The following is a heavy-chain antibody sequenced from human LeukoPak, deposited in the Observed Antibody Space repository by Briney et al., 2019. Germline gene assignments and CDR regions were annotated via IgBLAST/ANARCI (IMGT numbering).Heavy chain of an antibody. CDR2: MNPNSGHT. Sequence: ASVVVSCKASGYTFTTYDITWVRQATGQGLEWMGWMNPNSGHTAYAQKFQGRVAMTRDTSISTAYMELSSLRSEDTAVYYCARGLGDYYDTSGYYYAVPAHWGQGTLVTVSS. J-gene: IGHJ4*02. V-gene: IGHV1-8*01. CDR3: ARGLGDYYDTSGYYYAVPAH. CDR1: GYTFTTYD. D-gene: IGHD3-22*01.